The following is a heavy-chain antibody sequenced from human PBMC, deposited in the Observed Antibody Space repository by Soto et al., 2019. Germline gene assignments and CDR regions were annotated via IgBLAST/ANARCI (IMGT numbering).Heavy chain of an antibody. CDR3: AKDRQLGSSLYYFDY. CDR1: GFTFSSYG. D-gene: IGHD5-18*01. J-gene: IGHJ4*02. Sequence: GGSLRLSCAASGFTFSSYGVHWVRQAPGKGLEWVAVISYHGSNKDYADSVKGRFTISRDNSKNTLYLQMNSLRGEDTAVYYCAKDRQLGSSLYYFDYWGQGTLVTVSS. V-gene: IGHV3-30*18. CDR2: ISYHGSNK.